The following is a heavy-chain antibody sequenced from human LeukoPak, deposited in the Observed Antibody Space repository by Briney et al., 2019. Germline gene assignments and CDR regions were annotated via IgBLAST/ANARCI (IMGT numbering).Heavy chain of an antibody. CDR1: GFTISDNY. V-gene: IGHV3-66*01. CDR2: IHFSGTT. CDR3: VGGPDDKKLGY. J-gene: IGHJ4*02. D-gene: IGHD3-22*01. Sequence: GGSLRLSCAASGFTISDNYINWVRQAPGKGPEWVSLIHFSGTTFYADSVKGRFTMSRDNSKNTVYLQMNSLRAEDTAVYYCVGGPDDKKLGYWGQGTLVTVSS.